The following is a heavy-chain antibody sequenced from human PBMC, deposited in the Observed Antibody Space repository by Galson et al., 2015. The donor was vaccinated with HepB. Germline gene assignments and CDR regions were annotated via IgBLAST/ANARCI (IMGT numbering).Heavy chain of an antibody. V-gene: IGHV1-46*01. CDR1: GYTFTSYY. CDR2: INPSGGST. D-gene: IGHD3-22*01. CDR3: ARDPSSYYYDSSGYSYFDY. Sequence: SVKVSCKASGYTFTSYYMHWVRQAPGQGLEWMGIINPSGGSTSYAQKFQGRVTMTRDTSTSTVYMELSSLRSEDTAVYYCARDPSSYYYDSSGYSYFDYWGQGTLVTVSS. J-gene: IGHJ4*02.